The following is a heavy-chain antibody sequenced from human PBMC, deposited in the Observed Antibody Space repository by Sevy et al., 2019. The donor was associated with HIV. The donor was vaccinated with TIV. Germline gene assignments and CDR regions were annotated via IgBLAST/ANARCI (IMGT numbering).Heavy chain of an antibody. CDR1: VFSFSSYS. CDR2: ISSSSSYI. CDR3: ARWDADRRWYFDY. D-gene: IGHD1-26*01. Sequence: GGSLRLSCAASVFSFSSYSMNWVRQAPGKGLEWASSISSSSSYIYYTDSVKGRFTISRDNAKNSLYLQMNSLRAEDTAVYYCARWDADRRWYFDYWGQGTLVTVSS. V-gene: IGHV3-21*01. J-gene: IGHJ4*02.